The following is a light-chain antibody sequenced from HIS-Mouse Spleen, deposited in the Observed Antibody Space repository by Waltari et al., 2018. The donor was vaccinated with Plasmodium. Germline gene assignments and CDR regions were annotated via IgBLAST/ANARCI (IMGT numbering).Light chain of an antibody. CDR1: SSDVGGSNY. V-gene: IGLV2-11*01. Sequence: QSALTQPRSVSGSPGQSVTISCTGTSSDVGGSNYVSWYRQHPGKAPKLMIYDVSKRPSGVPDRFSGSKSGNTASLTISGLQAEDEADYYCCSYAGSYTYVFGTGTKVTVL. J-gene: IGLJ1*01. CDR3: CSYAGSYTYV. CDR2: DVS.